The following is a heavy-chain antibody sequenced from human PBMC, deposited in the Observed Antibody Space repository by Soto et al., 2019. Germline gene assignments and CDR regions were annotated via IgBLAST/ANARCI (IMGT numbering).Heavy chain of an antibody. J-gene: IGHJ4*02. CDR1: GFTFSSYN. V-gene: IGHV3-64*02. CDR2: ISRSGDRT. CDR3: ARARCSSGQCYYFDY. Sequence: ESGEGLVQPGGSLRLSCAASGFTFSSYNIHWIRQAPGKGLEFVSAISRSGDRTYYADSVKGRFTITRDNSKNTVWLQMGSLRAEDMAAYYCARARCSSGQCYYFDYWGRGALVSVSS. D-gene: IGHD2-15*01.